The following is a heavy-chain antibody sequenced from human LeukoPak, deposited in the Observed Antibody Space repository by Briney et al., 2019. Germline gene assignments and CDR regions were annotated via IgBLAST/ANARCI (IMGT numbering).Heavy chain of an antibody. CDR1: GGSISSYY. V-gene: IGHV4-59*08. Sequence: PSETLSLTCTVSGGSISSYYWSWIRQPPGKGLEWIGYIYYSGSTNYNPSLKSRVTISVDTSKNQFSLKLSSVTAADTAVYYCARGRYYYGSGRGSCFAPWGQGPLVTVSS. J-gene: IGHJ5*02. D-gene: IGHD3-10*01. CDR3: ARGRYYYGSGRGSCFAP. CDR2: IYYSGST.